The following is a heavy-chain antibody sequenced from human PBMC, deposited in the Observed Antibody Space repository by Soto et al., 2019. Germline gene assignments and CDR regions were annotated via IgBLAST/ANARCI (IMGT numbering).Heavy chain of an antibody. CDR1: EFTFSKYW. Sequence: EVQLVESGGGLVQPGGSLRLSCAASEFTFSKYWMTWVRQSPGKGMEWVANINQDGSERYYVDSVRGGFTISRDNAKNSPYLQMNSLRAEDTAVYYCVCGGNYFVYWGQGTLVTVSP. CDR2: INQDGSER. CDR3: VCGGNYFVY. D-gene: IGHD3-16*01. J-gene: IGHJ4*02. V-gene: IGHV3-7*01.